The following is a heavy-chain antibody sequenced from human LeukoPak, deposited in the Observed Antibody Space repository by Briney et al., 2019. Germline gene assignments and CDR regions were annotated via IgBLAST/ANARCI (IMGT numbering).Heavy chain of an antibody. CDR3: ASSPVPAATDYYYYYMDV. D-gene: IGHD2-2*01. CDR2: IRYDGSNK. CDR1: GFTFSSYG. V-gene: IGHV3-30*02. Sequence: GGSLRLSCAASGFTFSSYGMHWVRQAPGKGLEWVAFIRYDGSNKCYADSVKGRFTISRDNSKNTLYLQMNSLRAEDTAVYYCASSPVPAATDYYYYYMDVWGKGTTVTVSS. J-gene: IGHJ6*03.